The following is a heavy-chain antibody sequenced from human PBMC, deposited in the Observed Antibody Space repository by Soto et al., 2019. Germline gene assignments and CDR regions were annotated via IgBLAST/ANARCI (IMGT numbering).Heavy chain of an antibody. CDR3: ARQDYSNYRGGMDV. J-gene: IGHJ6*02. D-gene: IGHD2-2*01. CDR2: IYPSDSDI. V-gene: IGHV5-51*01. CDR1: GYSFTSHW. Sequence: NPGESLKISCKTSGYSFTSHWIAWVRQMPGKGLEWMGIIYPSDSDIRYRPSFQGQVTISVDKSISTAYLQWSSLKASDTATYYCARQDYSNYRGGMDVWGQGTTVTVSS.